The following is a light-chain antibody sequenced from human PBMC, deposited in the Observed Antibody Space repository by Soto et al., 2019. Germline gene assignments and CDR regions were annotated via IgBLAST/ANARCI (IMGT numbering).Light chain of an antibody. CDR1: QSVRFSY. Sequence: EIVLTQSPGTLSLSPGERATLSCTATQSVRFSYLAWYQQKPGQAPRLLIYGASSRATGIPDRFSGSGSGTDFTLTISRLEPEDFAVYYCQQYGDSPRTFGPGTKVDIK. V-gene: IGKV3-20*01. CDR2: GAS. CDR3: QQYGDSPRT. J-gene: IGKJ3*01.